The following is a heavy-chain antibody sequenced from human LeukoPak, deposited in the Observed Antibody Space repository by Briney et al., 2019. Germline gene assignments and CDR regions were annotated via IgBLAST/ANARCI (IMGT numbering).Heavy chain of an antibody. CDR1: GYSISSGYY. V-gene: IGHV4-38-2*01. D-gene: IGHD2-2*01. CDR2: IYHSGST. J-gene: IGHJ4*02. Sequence: SETLSLTCAVSGYSISSGYYWGWIRQPPGKGLEWIGSIYHSGSTYYNPSLKSRVTISVDTSKNQFSLKLSSVTAADTAVYYCARFLSKTSRMNYYFDYWGQGTLVTVSS. CDR3: ARFLSKTSRMNYYFDY.